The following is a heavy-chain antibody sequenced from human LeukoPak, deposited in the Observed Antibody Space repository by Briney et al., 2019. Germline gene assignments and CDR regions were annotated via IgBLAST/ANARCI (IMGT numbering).Heavy chain of an antibody. D-gene: IGHD5-12*01. J-gene: IGHJ4*02. CDR3: APLAATTDY. Sequence: GGSLRLACAASGFTLSSYAMSWVRQAPGKGLEWVSSISASGGGTYYADSVKGRFTISRDTSKNTLYLQMNSLRAEDTAVYYCAPLAATTDYWGQGTLVTVSS. CDR2: ISASGGGT. V-gene: IGHV3-23*01. CDR1: GFTLSSYA.